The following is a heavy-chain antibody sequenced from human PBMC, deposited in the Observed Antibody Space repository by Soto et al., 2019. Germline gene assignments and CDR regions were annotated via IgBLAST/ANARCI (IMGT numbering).Heavy chain of an antibody. J-gene: IGHJ5*02. CDR3: ARGYCSSTSCYRAVWGNWFDP. CDR2: IYHSGST. Sequence: QLQLQESGSGLVKPSQTLSLTCAVSGGSISSGGYSWSWIRQPPGKGLEWIGYIYHSGSTYYNPSLKRRVTISVDRSKNQFSLKLSSVTAADTAVYYCARGYCSSTSCYRAVWGNWFDPWGQGTLVTVSS. D-gene: IGHD2-2*02. CDR1: GGSISSGGYS. V-gene: IGHV4-30-2*01.